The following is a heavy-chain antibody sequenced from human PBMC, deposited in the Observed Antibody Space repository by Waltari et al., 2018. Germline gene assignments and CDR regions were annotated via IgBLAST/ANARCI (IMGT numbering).Heavy chain of an antibody. J-gene: IGHJ4*02. V-gene: IGHV1-24*01. D-gene: IGHD3-22*01. CDR1: GYTLPDLS. Sequence: QVQLVQSGAEVKKHGASVKVSCKVSGYTLPDLSMHWVRQAPGQGLEWMGGFDPEDGETIYAQNFQGRVTMSEDTSTDTAYMELSSLRSEDTAVYYCATRIAYYYDSSGYYFNYWGQGSLVTVSS. CDR2: FDPEDGET. CDR3: ATRIAYYYDSSGYYFNY.